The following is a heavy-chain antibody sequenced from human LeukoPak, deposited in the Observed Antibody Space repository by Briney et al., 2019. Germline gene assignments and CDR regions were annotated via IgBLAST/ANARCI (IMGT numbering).Heavy chain of an antibody. CDR2: ISGSGGST. V-gene: IGHV3-23*01. D-gene: IGHD3-9*01. CDR3: AKARVTTGYYMQVDY. J-gene: IGHJ4*02. Sequence: ETLSLTCTVSGGSISSGSYYWGWIRQPPGKGLEWVSAISGSGGSTYYADSVKGRFTISRDNSKNTLYLQMNSLRAEDTAVYYCAKARVTTGYYMQVDYWGQGTLVTVSS. CDR1: GGSISSGSYY.